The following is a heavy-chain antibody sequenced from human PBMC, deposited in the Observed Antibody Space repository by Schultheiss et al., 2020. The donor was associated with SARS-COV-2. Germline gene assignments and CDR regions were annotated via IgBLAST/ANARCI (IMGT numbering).Heavy chain of an antibody. CDR2: IYYSGST. CDR3: ARHYGDYRIVY. CDR1: GGSISSSSYY. V-gene: IGHV4-39*01. J-gene: IGHJ4*02. D-gene: IGHD4-17*01. Sequence: SQTLSLTCTVSGGSISSSSYYWGWIRQPPGKGLEWIGSIYYSGSTYYNPSLKSRVTISVDTSKNQFSLKLSSVTAADTAVYYCARHYGDYRIVYWGQGTLVTVSS.